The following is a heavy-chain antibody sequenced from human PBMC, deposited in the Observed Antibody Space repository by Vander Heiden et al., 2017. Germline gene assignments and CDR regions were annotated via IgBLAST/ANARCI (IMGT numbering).Heavy chain of an antibody. J-gene: IGHJ4*02. CDR1: GFTFDDYA. CDR2: ISWNSGSI. V-gene: IGHV3-9*01. Sequence: EVQLVESGGGLVQPGSSLRLSCAASGFTFDDYAMHWVRQAPGKGREWVSGISWNSGSIGYADSVKGRFTISRDNAKNSLYLQMNSLRAEDTALYYCAKDLHYYGSGSTGFDYWGQGTLVTVSS. D-gene: IGHD3-10*01. CDR3: AKDLHYYGSGSTGFDY.